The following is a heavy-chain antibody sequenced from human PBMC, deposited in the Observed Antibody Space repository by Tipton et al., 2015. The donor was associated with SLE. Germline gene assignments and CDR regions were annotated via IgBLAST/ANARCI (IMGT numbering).Heavy chain of an antibody. CDR2: IDQFGSA. D-gene: IGHD3-3*01. CDR3: ARHGYDFWSGYYHHVFDV. J-gene: IGHJ3*01. CDR1: GGSTTGYY. Sequence: TLSPTCIVSGGSTTGYYWSWIRQPPGKRLEWIGYIDQFGSANYNPSLQNRVTISVGRSKTQFSLKLRSVSAADSAMYYCARHGYDFWSGYYHHVFDVWGQGTMLTASS. V-gene: IGHV4-59*08.